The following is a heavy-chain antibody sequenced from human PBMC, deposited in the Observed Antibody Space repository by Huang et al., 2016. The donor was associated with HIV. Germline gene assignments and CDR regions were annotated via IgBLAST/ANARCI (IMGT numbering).Heavy chain of an antibody. J-gene: IGHJ5*02. V-gene: IGHV4-59*02. CDR3: VRDQGRLAVGGIDNWFDP. CDR2: VYDGGTT. CDR1: GDSVSSHY. Sequence: QVRLQESGPGLVKPSETLSLSCTVSGDSVSSHYWGWTRHPPGKGLEWIGPVYDGGTTKYSPRLKCRITISVDTSTNGFSLNITSVSAADTAMYFCVRDQGRLAVGGIDNWFDPWGQGALVTVSS. D-gene: IGHD6-19*01.